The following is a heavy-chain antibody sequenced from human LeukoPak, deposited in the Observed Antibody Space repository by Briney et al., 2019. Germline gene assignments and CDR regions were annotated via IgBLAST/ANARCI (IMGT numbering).Heavy chain of an antibody. J-gene: IGHJ4*02. V-gene: IGHV1-69*05. D-gene: IGHD2/OR15-2a*01. CDR2: IIPIFGTA. CDR1: GGTFSSYA. Sequence: SVKVSCKASGGTFSSYAISWVRQAPGQGLEWMGGIIPIFGTANYAQKFQGRVTITTDESTSTAYMELSSLRSEDTAVYYCASSSMTLRGFDYWGQGTLVTVSS. CDR3: ASSSMTLRGFDY.